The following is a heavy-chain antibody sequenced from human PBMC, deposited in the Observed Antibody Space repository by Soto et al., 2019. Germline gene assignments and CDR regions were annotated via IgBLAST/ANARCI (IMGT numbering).Heavy chain of an antibody. V-gene: IGHV1-69*13. CDR1: GGTFSSYA. CDR3: ARDFRRYGGYDY. Sequence: SVKVSCKASGGTFSSYAISWVRQAPGQGLEWMGGIIPIFGTANYAQKFQGRVTITADESTSTAYMELSSLRSEDTAVYYCARDFRRYGGYDYWGQGTLVTVSS. CDR2: IIPIFGTA. D-gene: IGHD4-17*01. J-gene: IGHJ4*02.